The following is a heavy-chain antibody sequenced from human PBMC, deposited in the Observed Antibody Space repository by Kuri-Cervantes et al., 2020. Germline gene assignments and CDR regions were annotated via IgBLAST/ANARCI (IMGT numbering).Heavy chain of an antibody. Sequence: GALRPPCPVSGGSINNYYRSWIPQPPGEGLEWIGYIYYTGSTNYSPSLKSRVTVSDDTSKKRFSLKMSSVTAADTAVYYLARGIQVQLYYYLDVWGNGTTVTVSS. CDR2: IYYTGST. CDR3: ARGIQVQLYYYLDV. V-gene: IGHV4-59*01. D-gene: IGHD1-1*01. CDR1: GGSINNYY. J-gene: IGHJ6*03.